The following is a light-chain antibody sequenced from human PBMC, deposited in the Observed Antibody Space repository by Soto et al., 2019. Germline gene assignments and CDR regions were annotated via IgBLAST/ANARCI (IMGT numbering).Light chain of an antibody. CDR3: QNYNSAPLT. V-gene: IGKV1-27*01. CDR2: ATS. J-gene: IGKJ4*01. CDR1: QDISNS. Sequence: DIQMTQSPSSLSASVGDRVTITCRASQDISNSLAWYQQKPGEVPKVLIYATSILQSGVPARFSGSGSGTDFTLTISSMQPEDVATYYCQNYNSAPLTFSGGTKVEI.